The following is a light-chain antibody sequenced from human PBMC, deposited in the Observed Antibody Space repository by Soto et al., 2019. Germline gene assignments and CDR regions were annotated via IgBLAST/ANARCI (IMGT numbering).Light chain of an antibody. V-gene: IGKV3-20*01. CDR1: QNIGNK. Sequence: IVMTPSPGTLSVSPGYRATLSCRASQNIGNKVGWYQQKPGQAPRLLIYGASSRATGIPDRFSGSGSGTDFTLTISRLEPEEFAVYYCQQYGSSPLTVGGGTKVAI. CDR3: QQYGSSPLT. J-gene: IGKJ4*02. CDR2: GAS.